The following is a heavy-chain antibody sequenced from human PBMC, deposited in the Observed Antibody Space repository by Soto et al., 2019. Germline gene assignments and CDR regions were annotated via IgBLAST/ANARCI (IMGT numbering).Heavy chain of an antibody. J-gene: IGHJ4*01. CDR2: INHSGST. CDR3: ASLTTFGGVIVSSRTRYDY. CDR1: GWSFIGYY. V-gene: IGHV4-34*01. Sequence: SETLSLTCAVYGWSFIGYYWSWIRQPPGKGLEWIGEINHSGSTNYNPSLKSRVTISVDTSKNQFALKLSSVTAADTAVYYCASLTTFGGVIVSSRTRYDYWGHGTLVTVSS. D-gene: IGHD3-16*02.